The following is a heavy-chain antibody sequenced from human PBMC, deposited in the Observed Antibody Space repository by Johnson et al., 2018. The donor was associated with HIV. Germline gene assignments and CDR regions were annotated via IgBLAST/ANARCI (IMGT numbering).Heavy chain of an antibody. J-gene: IGHJ3*02. V-gene: IGHV3-9*01. D-gene: IGHD5-12*01. CDR1: GFTFDDFA. Sequence: VQLVESGGGVVRPGGSLRLSCAASGFTFDDFAMHWVRQGPGKGLEWVSSITWNSDNIAYADSVKGRFTISRDNSKNTLYLQMNSLRAEDTALYYCARDVGGWGYRHAFDMWGQGTMVTVSS. CDR2: ITWNSDNI. CDR3: ARDVGGWGYRHAFDM.